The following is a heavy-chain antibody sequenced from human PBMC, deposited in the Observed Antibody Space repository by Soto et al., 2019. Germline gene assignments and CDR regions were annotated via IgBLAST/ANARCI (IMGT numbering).Heavy chain of an antibody. D-gene: IGHD5-12*01. Sequence: NPGGSLRLSCAASGFTFIDYYISWIRQAPGTGLEWVSYISSSSSYKKNADSVEGRFTISRDNAKTSVFLHMNNLRAEDTAVYYCARVLGGLYFDLWGRGTLVTVSS. V-gene: IGHV3-11*06. J-gene: IGHJ2*01. CDR2: ISSSSSYK. CDR3: ARVLGGLYFDL. CDR1: GFTFIDYY.